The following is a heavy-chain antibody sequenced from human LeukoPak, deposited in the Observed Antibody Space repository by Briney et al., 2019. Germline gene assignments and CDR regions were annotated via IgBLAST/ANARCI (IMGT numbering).Heavy chain of an antibody. CDR3: ARFGWFGEDAFDI. J-gene: IGHJ3*02. CDR2: ISSSGSTI. V-gene: IGHV3-11*01. Sequence: NPGGSLRLSCSASGFTFSETWMSWVRQAPGKRLEWVSYISSSGSTIYYADSVRGRFTISRDNAKNSLYLQMNSLRAEDKAVYYCARFGWFGEDAFDIWGQGTMVTVSS. CDR1: GFTFSETW. D-gene: IGHD3-10*01.